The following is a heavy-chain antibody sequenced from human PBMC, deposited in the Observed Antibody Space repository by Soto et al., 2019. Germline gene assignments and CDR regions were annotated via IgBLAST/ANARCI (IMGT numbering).Heavy chain of an antibody. V-gene: IGHV1-8*01. J-gene: IGHJ3*01. Sequence: QVQLVHSGAEVKKPGASVKVFCKPSGYTFTSYDINWVRQAPGQGLKWIGWVDPHSENKGYAQKFRDRVILTRDTSISTVYMELSSLRSEDTAVYYCASNRTIAPLASNFWGQGRMVTVSS. CDR1: GYTFTSYD. CDR2: VDPHSENK. D-gene: IGHD7-27*01. CDR3: ASNRTIAPLASNF.